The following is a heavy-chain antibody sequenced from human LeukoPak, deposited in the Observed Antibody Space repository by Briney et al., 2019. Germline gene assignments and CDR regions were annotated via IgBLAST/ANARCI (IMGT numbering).Heavy chain of an antibody. CDR2: FDPEDGET. Sequence: ASVKVSCKVSGYTLTELSMHWVRPARGKGLEWMGGFDPEDGETIYAQKFQGRDTMTEDTSTDTAYMELSSLRSEDTAVYYCATDLLYSSRDYWGQGTLVTVSS. D-gene: IGHD6-13*01. CDR3: ATDLLYSSRDY. CDR1: GYTLTELS. J-gene: IGHJ4*02. V-gene: IGHV1-24*01.